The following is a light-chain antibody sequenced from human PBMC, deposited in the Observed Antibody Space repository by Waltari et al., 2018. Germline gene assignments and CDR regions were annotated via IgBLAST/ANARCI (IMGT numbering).Light chain of an antibody. CDR1: QSINSY. CDR3: QQRYNWLT. Sequence: EVVLTQSPATLSLSPGERPTLSCRASQSINSYLAWYQQKPGQAPGLLIYGASNRATGIPARFSGSGSGTDFTLTSNRVEAEDSAVYGCQQRYNWLTFGRGTKVEIK. V-gene: IGKV3-11*01. CDR2: GAS. J-gene: IGKJ4*01.